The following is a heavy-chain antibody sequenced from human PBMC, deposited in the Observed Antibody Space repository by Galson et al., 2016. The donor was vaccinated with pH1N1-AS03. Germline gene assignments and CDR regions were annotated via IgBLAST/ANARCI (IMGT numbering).Heavy chain of an antibody. D-gene: IGHD5/OR15-5a*01. CDR3: AKVPNAVSTGGEY. V-gene: IGHV3-23*01. J-gene: IGHJ4*02. CDR1: GFTFSSYA. Sequence: SLRLSCAASGFTFSSYAMSWVRQAPGKGLEWVSAISGSGGTTYYADSVKGRFTISRDNSKNTLYLQMNSLAAADTAVYYCAKVPNAVSTGGEYWGQGTLVTVSS. CDR2: ISGSGGTT.